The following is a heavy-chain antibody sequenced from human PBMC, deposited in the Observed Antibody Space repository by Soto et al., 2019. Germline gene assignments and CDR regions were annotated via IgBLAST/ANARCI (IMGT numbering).Heavy chain of an antibody. CDR1: GFTFSSYW. CDR2: IKQDGSEK. D-gene: IGHD6-19*01. Sequence: PGGSLRLSCAASGFTFSSYWMSWVRQAPGKGLEWVANIKQDGSEKYYVDSVKGRFTISRDNAKNSLNLQMNSLRAEDTAVYYCAREGDPSGWYFDYWGQGTLVTVSS. CDR3: AREGDPSGWYFDY. J-gene: IGHJ4*02. V-gene: IGHV3-7*01.